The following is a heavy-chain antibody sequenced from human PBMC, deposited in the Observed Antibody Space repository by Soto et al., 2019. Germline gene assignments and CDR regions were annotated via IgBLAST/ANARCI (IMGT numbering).Heavy chain of an antibody. V-gene: IGHV3-33*01. J-gene: IGHJ4*02. CDR1: GFTFSSYG. D-gene: IGHD3-3*01. CDR2: IWYDGSNK. Sequence: GGSLRLSCAASGFTFSSYGMRWVRQAPGKGLEWVAVIWYDGSNKYYADSVEGRFTISRDNSKNTLYLQMNSLRAEDTAVYYCARGQGIFGVVTPTAVEYWGQGTLVTVSS. CDR3: ARGQGIFGVVTPTAVEY.